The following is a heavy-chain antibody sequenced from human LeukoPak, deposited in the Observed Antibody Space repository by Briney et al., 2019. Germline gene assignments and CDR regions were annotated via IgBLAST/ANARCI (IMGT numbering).Heavy chain of an antibody. CDR3: ARRRRDGYNIFDY. CDR1: GGSISSSNW. J-gene: IGHJ4*02. CDR2: IYHSGST. D-gene: IGHD5-24*01. V-gene: IGHV4-4*02. Sequence: SETLSLTCAVSGGSISSSNWWSWVRQPPGKGLEWIGEIYHSGSTNYNPSLKSRVTISVDKSKNQFSLNLSSVTAADTVVYYCARRRRDGYNIFDYWGQGTLVTVSS.